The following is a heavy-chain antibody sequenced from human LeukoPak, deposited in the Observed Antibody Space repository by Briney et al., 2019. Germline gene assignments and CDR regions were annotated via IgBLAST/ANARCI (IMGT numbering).Heavy chain of an antibody. J-gene: IGHJ4*02. CDR2: IYYSGST. CDR1: GGSVSSGSYY. D-gene: IGHD6-6*01. Sequence: SETLSLTCTVSGGSVSSGSYYWSWIWQPPGKGLEWIGYIYYSGSTNYNPSLKSRVTISVDTSKNQFSLKLSSVSAADTAVYYCARGKQLVDYWGQGTLVTVSS. CDR3: ARGKQLVDY. V-gene: IGHV4-61*01.